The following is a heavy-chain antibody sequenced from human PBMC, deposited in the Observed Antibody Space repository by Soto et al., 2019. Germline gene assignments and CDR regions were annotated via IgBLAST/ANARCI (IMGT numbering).Heavy chain of an antibody. Sequence: QVQLVQSGAEVKKPGSSVKVSCKASGGTFSSYAISWVRQAPGQGLEWMGGIIPIFGTANYAQKFQGRVTITADESTSTADMELSSLRSEDTAVYYCARRGIAARPPTGDYGMDVWGQGTTVTVSS. D-gene: IGHD6-6*01. V-gene: IGHV1-69*01. CDR2: IIPIFGTA. CDR1: GGTFSSYA. CDR3: ARRGIAARPPTGDYGMDV. J-gene: IGHJ6*02.